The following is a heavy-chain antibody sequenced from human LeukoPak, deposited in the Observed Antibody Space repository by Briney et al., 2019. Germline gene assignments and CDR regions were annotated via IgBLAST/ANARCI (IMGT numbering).Heavy chain of an antibody. J-gene: IGHJ3*02. D-gene: IGHD6-19*01. V-gene: IGHV1-3*01. Sequence: ASVKVSCKASGYTFTSYAMHWVRQAPGQRLEWMGWISAGNGNTKYSQKFQGRVTITRDTSASTAYMELSSLRSEDTAVYYCARDAAYSSGWYGAFDIWGQGTMVTVSS. CDR3: ARDAAYSSGWYGAFDI. CDR2: ISAGNGNT. CDR1: GYTFTSYA.